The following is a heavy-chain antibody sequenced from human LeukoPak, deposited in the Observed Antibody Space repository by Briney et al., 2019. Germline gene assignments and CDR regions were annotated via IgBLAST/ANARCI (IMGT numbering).Heavy chain of an antibody. V-gene: IGHV3-74*01. CDR3: ARGPSGYHNT. CDR1: GFTFSNYW. D-gene: IGHD5-12*01. J-gene: IGHJ4*02. Sequence: GGSLRLSCAASGFTFSNYWMHWVRQVPGKGLVCVSRINIDGTSTSYADSVKGRFTISRDNSKNTLYLQMNSLRAEDTAVYYCARGPSGYHNTGGQGTLVTVSS. CDR2: INIDGTST.